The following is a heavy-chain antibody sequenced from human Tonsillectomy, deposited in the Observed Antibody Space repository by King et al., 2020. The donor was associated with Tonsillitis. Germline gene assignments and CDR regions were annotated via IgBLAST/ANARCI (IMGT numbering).Heavy chain of an antibody. CDR1: GYTFSSYG. Sequence: QLVQSGAEVKKPGASVQVSCKASGYTFSSYGISWVRQAPGQGLEWMGWISGYNGNTKYAQKFQGRVTMTTDTSTTTSTVYMELRSLRSDDTAVYYCARVPSYYDFWSGYYMDVWGKGTTVTVAS. CDR3: ARVPSYYDFWSGYYMDV. D-gene: IGHD3-3*01. V-gene: IGHV1-18*01. CDR2: ISGYNGNT. J-gene: IGHJ6*04.